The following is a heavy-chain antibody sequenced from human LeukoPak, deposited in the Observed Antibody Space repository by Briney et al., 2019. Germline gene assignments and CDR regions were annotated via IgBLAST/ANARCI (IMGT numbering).Heavy chain of an antibody. J-gene: IGHJ4*02. V-gene: IGHV3-23*01. D-gene: IGHD3-3*01. CDR2: ISGSGGST. Sequence: SGGSLRLSCAASGSTFSSYAMSWVRQAPGKGLEWVSAISGSGGSTYYADSVKGRFTISRDNSKNTLYLQMNSLRAEDTAVYYCAKAGPGRDFWSGYYIGYWGQGTLVTVSS. CDR3: AKAGPGRDFWSGYYIGY. CDR1: GSTFSSYA.